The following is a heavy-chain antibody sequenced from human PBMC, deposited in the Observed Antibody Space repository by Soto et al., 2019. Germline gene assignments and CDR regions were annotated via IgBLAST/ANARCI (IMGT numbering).Heavy chain of an antibody. D-gene: IGHD3-22*01. J-gene: IGHJ5*02. Sequence: SETLSLTCTVSGGSISSYYWSWIRQPPGKGLEWIGYIDYSGSTNYNPALKSRVTISVDTSKNQFSLKLSSVTAADTAVYYCAREKDYYASTAKWFDPGGQGTLVTVSS. CDR3: AREKDYYASTAKWFDP. V-gene: IGHV4-59*01. CDR2: IDYSGST. CDR1: GGSISSYY.